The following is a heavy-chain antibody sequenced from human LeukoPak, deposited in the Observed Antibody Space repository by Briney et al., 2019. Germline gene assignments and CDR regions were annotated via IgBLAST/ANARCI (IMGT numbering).Heavy chain of an antibody. CDR2: ISSSGGTR. Sequence: PGGSLRLYCAASAFAFSVYEMYWVRQAPGKGLEWVSYISSSGGTRYYADSVKGRFTISRDNAKNSLYLQMNSLRAEDTAVYYCATLTVASSFDYWGQGTLVTVSS. CDR3: ATLTVASSFDY. CDR1: AFAFSVYE. V-gene: IGHV3-48*03. D-gene: IGHD6-19*01. J-gene: IGHJ4*02.